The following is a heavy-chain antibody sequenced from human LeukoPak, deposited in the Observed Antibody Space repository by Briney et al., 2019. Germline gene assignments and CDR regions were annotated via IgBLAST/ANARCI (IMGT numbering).Heavy chain of an antibody. J-gene: IGHJ3*02. CDR2: IYTSGST. D-gene: IGHD3-3*01. CDR3: ARVTADDFFGPILSDAFDI. V-gene: IGHV4-61*02. CDR1: GGSISSGSYY. Sequence: SETLSLTCTVSGGSISSGSYYWSWIRQPARKGLEWIGRIYTSGSTNYNPSLKSRVTISVDTSKNQFSLRLSSVTAADTAVYYCARVTADDFFGPILSDAFDIWGQGAMVTVSS.